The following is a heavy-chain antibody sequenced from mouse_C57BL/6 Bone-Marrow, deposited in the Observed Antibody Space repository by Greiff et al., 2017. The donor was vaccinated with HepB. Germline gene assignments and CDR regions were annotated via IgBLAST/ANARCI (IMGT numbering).Heavy chain of an antibody. CDR2: INPSTGGT. Sequence: EVKVVESGPELVKPGASVKISCKASGYSFTGYYMNWVKQSPEKSLEWIGEINPSTGGTTYNQKFKAKATLTVDKSSSTAYMQLKSLTSEDSAVYYCARSYYYGSSYVPYAMDYWGQGTSVTVSS. CDR1: GYSFTGYY. V-gene: IGHV1-42*01. D-gene: IGHD1-1*01. CDR3: ARSYYYGSSYVPYAMDY. J-gene: IGHJ4*01.